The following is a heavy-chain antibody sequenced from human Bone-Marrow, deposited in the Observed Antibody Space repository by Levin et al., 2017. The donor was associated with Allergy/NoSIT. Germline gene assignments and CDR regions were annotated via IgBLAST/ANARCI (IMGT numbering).Heavy chain of an antibody. CDR2: IYSGGST. CDR1: GFTVSSNY. J-gene: IGHJ4*02. Sequence: GGSLRLSCAASGFTVSSNYMSWVRQAPGKGLEWVSVIYSGGSTYYADSVKGRFTISRDNSKNTLYLQMNSLRAEDTAVYYCAREPGLSSSSRYYCDYWGQGTLVTVSS. V-gene: IGHV3-53*01. D-gene: IGHD6-6*01. CDR3: AREPGLSSSSRYYCDY.